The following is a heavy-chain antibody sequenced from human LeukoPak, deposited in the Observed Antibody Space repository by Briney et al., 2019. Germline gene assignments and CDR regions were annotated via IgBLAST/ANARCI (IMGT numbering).Heavy chain of an antibody. Sequence: ASVKVSCKASGYTFTNYVVNRVRQATGQGLEWMGWMNPNSGDTGYAQKFQGRVTMTRDTSISTAYMELSSLTSEDTAVYYCARGYSSSWSNWFDPWGQGTLVTVSS. CDR2: MNPNSGDT. CDR1: GYTFTNYV. CDR3: ARGYSSSWSNWFDP. J-gene: IGHJ5*02. D-gene: IGHD6-13*01. V-gene: IGHV1-8*01.